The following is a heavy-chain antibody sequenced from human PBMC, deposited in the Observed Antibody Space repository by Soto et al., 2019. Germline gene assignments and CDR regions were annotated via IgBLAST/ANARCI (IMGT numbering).Heavy chain of an antibody. J-gene: IGHJ4*02. V-gene: IGHV1-18*04. CDR3: ATVRLRAVVVAGTVDN. CDR2: ISGYNGNT. Sequence: ASVKVSCKASGYTFTSYGISWVRQAPGQGLEWMGWISGYNGNTNYAQKIQDRVTVTTDTSTSTAYMELRSLRSDDTAVYFCATVRLRAVVVAGTVDNWGQGTLVTVSS. CDR1: GYTFTSYG. D-gene: IGHD2-15*01.